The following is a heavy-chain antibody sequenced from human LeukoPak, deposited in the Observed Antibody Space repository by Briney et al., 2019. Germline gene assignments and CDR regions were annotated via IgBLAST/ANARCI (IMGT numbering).Heavy chain of an antibody. J-gene: IGHJ3*02. V-gene: IGHV3-53*01. Sequence: GGSLRLSCAASGFTVSSNYMSWVRQAPGEGLEWVSVIYSGGSTYYADSVKGRFTISRDNSKNTLYLQMNSLRAEDTAVYYCAKESGATAFDIWGQGTMVTVSS. D-gene: IGHD1-26*01. CDR3: AKESGATAFDI. CDR2: IYSGGST. CDR1: GFTVSSNY.